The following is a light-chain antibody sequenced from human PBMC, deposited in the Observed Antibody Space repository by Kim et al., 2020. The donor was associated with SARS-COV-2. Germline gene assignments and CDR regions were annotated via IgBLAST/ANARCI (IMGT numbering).Light chain of an antibody. CDR2: YDD. CDR3: AAWDDSLNGYV. V-gene: IGLV1-36*01. J-gene: IGLJ1*01. CDR1: NSNIGNNA. Sequence: QRVTISCSGSNSNIGNNAVNWYQQLPGKAPKLLIYYDDLLPSGVSDRFSGSKSGTSASLAISGLQSEDEADYYCAAWDDSLNGYVFGTGTKVTVL.